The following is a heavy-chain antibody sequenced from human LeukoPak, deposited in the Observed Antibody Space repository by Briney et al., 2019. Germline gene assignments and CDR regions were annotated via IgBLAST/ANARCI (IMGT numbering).Heavy chain of an antibody. Sequence: SETLSLTCTVSGGSISSSSYYWGWIRQPPGKGLEWIGSIYYSGSTYYNPSLKSRVTISVDTSKNQFSLKLSSVTAADTAVYYCAREEYCSSTSCRLRTDAFDIWGQGTMVTVSS. CDR3: AREEYCSSTSCRLRTDAFDI. CDR1: GGSISSSSYY. D-gene: IGHD2-2*01. CDR2: IYYSGST. V-gene: IGHV4-39*07. J-gene: IGHJ3*02.